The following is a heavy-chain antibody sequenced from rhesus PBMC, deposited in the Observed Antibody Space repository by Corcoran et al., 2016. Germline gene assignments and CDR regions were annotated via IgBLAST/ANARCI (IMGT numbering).Heavy chain of an antibody. V-gene: IGHV4-165*02. CDR1: GGSISGYY. CDR2: IVGSSGST. Sequence: QVQLQESGPGLVKTSETLSLTCAVSGGSISGYYWNWIRQPPGKGLEWIGYIVGSSGSTYYNPSLKSRVTISPDTAKNQFSLKLSSVTAADTAVYYCARTGTLDVWGRGVLVTVSS. J-gene: IGHJ5-2*02. CDR3: ARTGTLDV. D-gene: IGHD4-29*01.